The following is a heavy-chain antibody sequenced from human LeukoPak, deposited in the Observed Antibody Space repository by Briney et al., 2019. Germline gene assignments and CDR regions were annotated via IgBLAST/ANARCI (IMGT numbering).Heavy chain of an antibody. Sequence: SETLSLTCTVSGGSISSYYWSWIRQPPGKGLEWIGYIYYSGSTNYNPSLKSRVTISVDTSKNQFSLKLSSVTAADTAVYYCARDNRGVDCSGGSCYLDAYYFDYWGQGTLVTVSS. CDR3: ARDNRGVDCSGGSCYLDAYYFDY. D-gene: IGHD2-15*01. V-gene: IGHV4-59*01. J-gene: IGHJ4*02. CDR1: GGSISSYY. CDR2: IYYSGST.